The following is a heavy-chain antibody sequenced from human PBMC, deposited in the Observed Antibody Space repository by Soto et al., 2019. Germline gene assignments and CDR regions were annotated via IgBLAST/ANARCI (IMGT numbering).Heavy chain of an antibody. CDR3: ARGQGMAIFGVVITSLDY. J-gene: IGHJ4*02. CDR1: GVSFSGYY. Sequence: SETLSLTCAVYGVSFSGYYWSWIRQPPGKGLEWIGEINHSGSTNYNPSLKSRVTISVDTSKNQFSLKLSSVTAADTAVYYCARGQGMAIFGVVITSLDYWGQGTLVTVSS. CDR2: INHSGST. V-gene: IGHV4-34*01. D-gene: IGHD3-3*01.